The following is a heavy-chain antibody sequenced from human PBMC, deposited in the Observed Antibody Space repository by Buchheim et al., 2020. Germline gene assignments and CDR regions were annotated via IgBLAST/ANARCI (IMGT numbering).Heavy chain of an antibody. CDR2: INHSGST. J-gene: IGHJ6*02. CDR3: ARFGHGSGSTYYYYGMDV. V-gene: IGHV4-39*07. CDR1: GDSISNNIYY. D-gene: IGHD3-10*01. Sequence: QLHLQESGPGLVKPSETLSLICTVSGDSISNNIYYWGWIRQPPGKGPEWIGEINHSGSTNYNPSLKSRVTISVDTSKNQFSLKLSSVTAADTAVYYCARFGHGSGSTYYYYGMDVWGQGTT.